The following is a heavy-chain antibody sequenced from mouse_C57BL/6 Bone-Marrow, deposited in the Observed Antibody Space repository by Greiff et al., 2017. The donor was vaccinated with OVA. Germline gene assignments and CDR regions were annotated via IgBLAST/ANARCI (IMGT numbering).Heavy chain of an antibody. CDR2: IRSKSNNYAT. CDR3: VRHYYDYGGGAMDY. J-gene: IGHJ4*01. V-gene: IGHV10-1*01. Sequence: DVKLVESGGGLVQPKGSLKLSCAASGFSFNTYAMNWVRQAPGKGLEWVARIRSKSNNYATYYADSVKDRFTISRDDSESMLYLQMNNLKTEDTAMYYCVRHYYDYGGGAMDYWGQGTSVTVSS. CDR1: GFSFNTYA. D-gene: IGHD2-4*01.